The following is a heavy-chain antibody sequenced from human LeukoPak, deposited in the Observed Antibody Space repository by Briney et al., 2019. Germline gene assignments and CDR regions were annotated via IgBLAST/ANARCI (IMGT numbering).Heavy chain of an antibody. Sequence: LGESLKISCKGSGYRFTIYWIGWVRQMPGRGLEWIGIIYPGDSDIRYSSSFQGQVNISADKSISTAYLQWSSLKASDTAMYYCVRRTTGEYYFDYWGQGTLVTVSS. CDR3: VRRTTGEYYFDY. J-gene: IGHJ4*02. V-gene: IGHV5-51*01. CDR2: IYPGDSDI. D-gene: IGHD7-27*01. CDR1: GYRFTIYW.